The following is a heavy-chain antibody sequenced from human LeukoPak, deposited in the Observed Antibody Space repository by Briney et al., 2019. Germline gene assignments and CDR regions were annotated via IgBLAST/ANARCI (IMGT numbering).Heavy chain of an antibody. V-gene: IGHV3-7*01. CDR1: RFTFSSYW. CDR3: ARRNAGTWWSFDS. CDR2: IKDDGSQK. Sequence: PGGSLRLSCEASRFTFSSYWMSWVRQAPGKGLEWVANIKDDGSQKNYIVSVRGRFTISRDNAKASLFLQMNSLSFEDTAVYYCARRNAGTWWSFDSWGQGTLVTVSS. J-gene: IGHJ4*02. D-gene: IGHD2-15*01.